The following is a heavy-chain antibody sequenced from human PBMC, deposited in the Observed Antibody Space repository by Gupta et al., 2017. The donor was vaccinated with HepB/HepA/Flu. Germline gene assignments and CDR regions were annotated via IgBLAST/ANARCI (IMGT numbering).Heavy chain of an antibody. D-gene: IGHD3-16*01. CDR2: VEPEAGKT. Sequence: EVPLVQSGAGVKRPGATVTIACKVSGYFLTDDYLQPVQQAPGKGLEWMGRVEPEAGKTIYAEKFKGRVTITADTSTGTAYMELSSLRSEDTAVYYCARHRSYALTPSFDYWGRGTLVTVSS. J-gene: IGHJ4*02. V-gene: IGHV1-69-2*01. CDR3: ARHRSYALTPSFDY. CDR1: GYFLTDDY.